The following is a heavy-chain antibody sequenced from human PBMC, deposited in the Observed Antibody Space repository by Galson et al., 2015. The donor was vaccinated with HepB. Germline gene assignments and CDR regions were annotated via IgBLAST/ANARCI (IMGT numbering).Heavy chain of an antibody. J-gene: IGHJ4*02. CDR2: IKQDGSEK. D-gene: IGHD5-12*01. V-gene: IGHV3-7*01. CDR1: GFTFSSYW. CDR3: ARGPGSSGYDWWGY. Sequence: SLRLSCAASGFTFSSYWMSWVRQAPGKGLEWVANIKQDGSEKYYVDSVKGRFTISRDNARNSLYLQMNSLRAEDTAVYYCARGPGSSGYDWWGYWGQGTLVTDSS.